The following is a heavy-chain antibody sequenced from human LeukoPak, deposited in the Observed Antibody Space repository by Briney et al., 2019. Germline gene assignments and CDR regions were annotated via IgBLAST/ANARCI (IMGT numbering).Heavy chain of an antibody. J-gene: IGHJ4*02. D-gene: IGHD2-2*01. CDR3: AKERDESRYCSSTNCYPFDC. Sequence: SETLSLTCTVPGGSISSSGYYWSWIRQPPGKGLEWIGYIYHSGSTYYNPSLKSRVTISVDRSKNQFSLKLSSVTAADTAVYYCAKERDESRYCSSTNCYPFDCWGQGTLV. CDR2: IYHSGST. CDR1: GGSISSSGYY. V-gene: IGHV4-30-2*01.